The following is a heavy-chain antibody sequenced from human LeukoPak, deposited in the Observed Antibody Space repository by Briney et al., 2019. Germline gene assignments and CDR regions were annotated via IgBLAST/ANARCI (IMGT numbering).Heavy chain of an antibody. CDR3: ARVDVWFDP. CDR1: GGSISSYY. V-gene: IGHV4-59*01. CDR2: IYYSGGT. J-gene: IGHJ5*02. Sequence: PSETLSLTCTVSGGSISSYYWSWIRQPPGKGLEWIGYIYYSGGTNYNPPLKSRVTISVDTSKNQFSLKLSSVTAADTAVYYCARVDVWFDPWGQGTLVTVSS.